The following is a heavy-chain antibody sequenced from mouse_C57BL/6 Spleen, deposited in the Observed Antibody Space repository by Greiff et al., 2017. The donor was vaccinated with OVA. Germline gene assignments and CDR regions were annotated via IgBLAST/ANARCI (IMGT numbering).Heavy chain of an antibody. V-gene: IGHV1-72*01. CDR1: GYTFTSYW. J-gene: IGHJ4*01. Sequence: QVQLQQSGAELVKPGASVKLSCKASGYTFTSYWMHWVKQRPGRGLEWIGRIDPNSGGTKYNEKFKSKATLTVDKPSSTAYMQLSSLTSEDSAVYYCARDRYGSSFYYYAMDYWGQGTSVTVSS. D-gene: IGHD1-1*01. CDR2: IDPNSGGT. CDR3: ARDRYGSSFYYYAMDY.